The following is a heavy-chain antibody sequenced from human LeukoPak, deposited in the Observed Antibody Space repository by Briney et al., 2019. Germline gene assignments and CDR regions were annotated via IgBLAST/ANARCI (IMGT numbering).Heavy chain of an antibody. V-gene: IGHV4-59*01. CDR2: IYYSGST. CDR3: ARGSLFWSGYPDY. CDR1: GGSISSYY. Sequence: SETLSLTSTVSGGSISSYYWSWIRQPPGKGLEWIGYIYYSGSTNYNPSLKSRVTISVDTSKNQFSLKLSSVTAADTAVYYCARGSLFWSGYPDYWGQGTLVTVSS. J-gene: IGHJ4*02. D-gene: IGHD3-3*01.